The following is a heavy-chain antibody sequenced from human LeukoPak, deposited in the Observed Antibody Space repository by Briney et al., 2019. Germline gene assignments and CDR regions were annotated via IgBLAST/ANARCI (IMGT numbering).Heavy chain of an antibody. Sequence: PSETLSLTCTLSGGSISSYYWSWIRQPPGKGLEWIGYIYYSGSTNYNPSLKSRVTISVDTSKNQFSLKLSSVTAADTAVYYCARSCGGDCFDYYYGMDVWGQGTTVTVSS. V-gene: IGHV4-59*01. CDR2: IYYSGST. J-gene: IGHJ6*02. CDR3: ARSCGGDCFDYYYGMDV. CDR1: GGSISSYY. D-gene: IGHD2-21*02.